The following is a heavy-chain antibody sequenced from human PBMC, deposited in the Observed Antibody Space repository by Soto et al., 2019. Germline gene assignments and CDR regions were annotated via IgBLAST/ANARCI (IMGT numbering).Heavy chain of an antibody. Sequence: EVQLLDSGGDLVQPGGSLRLSCAASGFTFSNYPMSWVRQSPGKGLEWVSAISGSGGSTYYADSVKGRFTISRDNSKNTLYLQMNSLRAEDTAVYYCAKSPLGRGFVTVTPVVTGLDYWGQGTLVTVSS. CDR1: GFTFSNYP. D-gene: IGHD2-15*01. V-gene: IGHV3-23*01. CDR3: AKSPLGRGFVTVTPVVTGLDY. CDR2: ISGSGGST. J-gene: IGHJ4*02.